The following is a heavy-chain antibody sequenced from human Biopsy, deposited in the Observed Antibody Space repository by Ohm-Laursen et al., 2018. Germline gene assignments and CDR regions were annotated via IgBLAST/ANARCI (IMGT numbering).Heavy chain of an antibody. CDR2: INPSGSTT. J-gene: IGHJ4*02. CDR1: GYSFTSYY. CDR3: ARNTGWYGDLYYFDY. D-gene: IGHD6-19*01. V-gene: IGHV1-46*01. Sequence: ATVKISCKTSGYSFTSYYMHWVRQAPGQGLEWMGMINPSGSTTSYPQIFQGRVTMTRDTSKSTVYMELSSLRSADTAVYFCARNTGWYGDLYYFDYWGQGTLVTVSS.